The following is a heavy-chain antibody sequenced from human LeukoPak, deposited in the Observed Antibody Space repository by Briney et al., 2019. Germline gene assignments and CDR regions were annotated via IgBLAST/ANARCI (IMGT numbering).Heavy chain of an antibody. CDR2: ISSNGGST. Sequence: GGSLRLSCVASGFTFSSYAMHWVRQASGKGLEYVSGISSNGGSTYYANSVKDRFNISRDNSKNTLYLQMGSLRAEDTAVYHCARAGRNDASLGMDVWGQGTTVTVSS. CDR3: ARAGRNDASLGMDV. D-gene: IGHD1-1*01. V-gene: IGHV3-64*01. CDR1: GFTFSSYA. J-gene: IGHJ6*02.